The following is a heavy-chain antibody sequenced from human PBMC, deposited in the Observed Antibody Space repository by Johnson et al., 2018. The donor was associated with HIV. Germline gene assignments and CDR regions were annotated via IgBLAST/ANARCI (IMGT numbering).Heavy chain of an antibody. CDR3: AKDWDRWLQPPGDAFDI. D-gene: IGHD5-24*01. V-gene: IGHV3-30-3*01. CDR2: ISYDGSNK. Sequence: QVQLVESGGGVVQPGRSLRLSCAASGFTFSSYAMHWVRQAPGKGLEWVAVISYDGSNKYYADSVKGRFTISRDNSKSTLYLQMNSLRAEATAVYYCAKDWDRWLQPPGDAFDIWGQGTMVTVSS. J-gene: IGHJ3*02. CDR1: GFTFSSYA.